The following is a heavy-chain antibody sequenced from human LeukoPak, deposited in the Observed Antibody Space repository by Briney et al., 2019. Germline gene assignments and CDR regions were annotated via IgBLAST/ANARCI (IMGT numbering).Heavy chain of an antibody. CDR3: ARASVLLWFGELLYLDY. J-gene: IGHJ4*02. V-gene: IGHV1-2*02. CDR1: GYTFTGYY. Sequence: ASAKVSCKASGYTFTGYYMHWVRQAPGQGLEWMGWINPNSGGTNYAQKFQGRVTMTRDTSISTAYMELSRLRSDDTAVYYCARASVLLWFGELLYLDYWGQGTLVTVSS. CDR2: INPNSGGT. D-gene: IGHD3-10*01.